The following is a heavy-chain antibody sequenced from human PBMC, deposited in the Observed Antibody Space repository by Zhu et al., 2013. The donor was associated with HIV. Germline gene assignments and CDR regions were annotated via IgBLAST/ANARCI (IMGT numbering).Heavy chain of an antibody. CDR1: GGSISSYY. V-gene: IGHV4-59*01. CDR2: IYYSGST. CDR3: ARGAGITMIVVVITT. D-gene: IGHD3-22*01. J-gene: IGHJ4*02. Sequence: QVQLQESGPGLVKPSETLSLTCTVSGGSISSYYWSWIRQPPGKGLEWIGYIYYSGSTNYNPSLKSRVTISVDTSKNQFSLKLSSVTAADTAVYYCARGAGITMIVVVITTWGQGNPGHRLL.